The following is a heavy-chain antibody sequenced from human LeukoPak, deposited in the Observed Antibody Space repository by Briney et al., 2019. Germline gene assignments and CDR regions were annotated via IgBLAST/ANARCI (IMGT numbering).Heavy chain of an antibody. V-gene: IGHV1-69*06. Sequence: GASVKVSCKASGGTFSSYAISWVRQPPGQGLEWMGGIIPIFGTANYAQKFQDRVTITADKSTSTAYMELSSLRFEDTAVYYCARDEGAKIAFHIWGQGTIVTVSS. CDR1: GGTFSSYA. J-gene: IGHJ3*02. CDR2: IIPIFGTA. CDR3: ARDEGAKIAFHI. D-gene: IGHD1-26*01.